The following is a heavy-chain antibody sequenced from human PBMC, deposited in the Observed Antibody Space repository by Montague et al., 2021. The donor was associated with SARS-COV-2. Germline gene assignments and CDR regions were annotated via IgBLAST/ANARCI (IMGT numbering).Heavy chain of an antibody. J-gene: IGHJ4*02. CDR1: GGSISSYY. D-gene: IGHD3-22*01. CDR3: ARGGGSGYRYYFDY. CDR2: IYYSGRT. Sequence: SETLSLTCTVSGGSISSYYWNWIRQPPGKGLEWIGYIYYSGRTNXNPSLKSRVTISVDTSKNQFSLELSSVTAADTDVYYCARGGGSGYRYYFDYWGQGSLVTVSS. V-gene: IGHV4-59*01.